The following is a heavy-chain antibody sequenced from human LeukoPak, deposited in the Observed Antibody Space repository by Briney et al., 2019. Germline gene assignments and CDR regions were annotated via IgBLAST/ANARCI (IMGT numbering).Heavy chain of an antibody. CDR1: GYTFTGYY. Sequence: ASVKVSCKASGYTFTGYYMHWVRQAPGQGLEWMGWMNPNSGNTGYAQKFQGRVTMTRNTSISTAYMELSSLRSEDTAVYYCAREQYYYGSGSYTAGSDYYYYYGMDVWGQGTTVTVSS. J-gene: IGHJ6*02. CDR2: MNPNSGNT. CDR3: AREQYYYGSGSYTAGSDYYYYYGMDV. D-gene: IGHD3-10*01. V-gene: IGHV1-8*02.